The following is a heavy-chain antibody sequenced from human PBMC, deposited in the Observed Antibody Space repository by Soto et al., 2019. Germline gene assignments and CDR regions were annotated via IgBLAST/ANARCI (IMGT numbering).Heavy chain of an antibody. J-gene: IGHJ4*02. D-gene: IGHD5-18*01. V-gene: IGHV1-2*02. CDR2: INPNSGDT. Sequence: SVKVSCKSSGYAFTGYYIHWVRQAPGQGLEWMGWINPNSGDTNYTQKFQGRVTMTRDTSFSTAYMELSSLRSDDTAVYYCATRYSYFHFWGQGTLVT. CDR1: GYAFTGYY. CDR3: ATRYSYFHF.